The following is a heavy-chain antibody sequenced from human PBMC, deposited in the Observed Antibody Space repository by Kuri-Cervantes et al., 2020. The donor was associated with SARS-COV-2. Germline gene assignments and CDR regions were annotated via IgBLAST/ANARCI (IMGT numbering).Heavy chain of an antibody. J-gene: IGHJ4*02. Sequence: SETLSLTCTVSGGSISGHYWSWIRQPPGKGLEWIGYVYYSGTISYNPSLKSRVTISVDTSKNQFSLKLSSVTAADTAVYYCARLEIPLVAAAYAYWGQGTLVTVSS. V-gene: IGHV4-59*08. D-gene: IGHD6-13*01. CDR3: ARLEIPLVAAAYAY. CDR2: VYYSGTI. CDR1: GGSISGHY.